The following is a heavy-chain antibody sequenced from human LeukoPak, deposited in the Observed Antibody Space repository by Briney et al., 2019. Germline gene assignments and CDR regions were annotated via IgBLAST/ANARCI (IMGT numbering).Heavy chain of an antibody. Sequence: GGSLRLSCAASGFTFSSYAMSWVRQAPGKGLEWVSSVSGGSGPSILYYADSVKGRFTISRDNSKNTIYLQMNSLRADDTAIYHCAHGGGSQFHDWGQGTLLVVSS. CDR2: VSGGSGPSIL. CDR3: AHGGGSQFHD. V-gene: IGHV3-23*01. CDR1: GFTFSSYA. J-gene: IGHJ4*02.